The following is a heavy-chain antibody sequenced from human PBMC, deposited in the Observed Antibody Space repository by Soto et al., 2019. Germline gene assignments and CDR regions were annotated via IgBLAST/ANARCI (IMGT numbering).Heavy chain of an antibody. J-gene: IGHJ5*02. Sequence: GASVKVSCKASGYTFTSYGISWVRQAPGQGPEWMGWISADNGNTNYAQKLQGRVTMTRDTSTSTAYMELSSLRSGDTAVYYCAREYCPRSTCYSFFDPWGQGTLVTVSS. D-gene: IGHD2-21*02. CDR3: AREYCPRSTCYSFFDP. CDR1: GYTFTSYG. CDR2: ISADNGNT. V-gene: IGHV1-18*01.